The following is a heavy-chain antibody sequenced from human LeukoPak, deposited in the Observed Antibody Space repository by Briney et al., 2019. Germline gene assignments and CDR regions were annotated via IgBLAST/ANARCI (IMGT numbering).Heavy chain of an antibody. CDR1: GYTFTSYD. D-gene: IGHD6-13*01. Sequence: ASVKVYCKASGYTFTSYDIKWVRQATGQGLELMGSMNPNSGNTGYAQKFQGRVTMTRNTSISTAYMELSSLRSEDTAVYYCARATQYSSSWFSCYYGMDVWGQGTTVTVSS. J-gene: IGHJ6*02. CDR3: ARATQYSSSWFSCYYGMDV. CDR2: MNPNSGNT. V-gene: IGHV1-8*01.